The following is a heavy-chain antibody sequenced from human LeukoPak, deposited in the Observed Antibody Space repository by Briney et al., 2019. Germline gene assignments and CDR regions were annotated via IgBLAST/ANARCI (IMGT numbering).Heavy chain of an antibody. CDR1: GVSISSDY. CDR2: IYYSGST. CDR3: ARDLYSGSYYVDY. J-gene: IGHJ4*02. Sequence: PSETLSLTCTVSGVSISSDYWSWIRQPPGKGLEWIGSIYYSGSTYYNASIKSRVTISVDTSKNQFSLKLSSVTAADTAVYYCARDLYSGSYYVDYWGQGTLVTVTS. D-gene: IGHD1-26*01. V-gene: IGHV4-39*02.